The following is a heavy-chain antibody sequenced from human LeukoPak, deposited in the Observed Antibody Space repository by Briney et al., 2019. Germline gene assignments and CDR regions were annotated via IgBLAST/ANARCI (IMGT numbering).Heavy chain of an antibody. CDR1: GGSISSYY. J-gene: IGHJ5*02. D-gene: IGHD3-10*01. CDR3: AGTYYYGSGTYT. Sequence: SETLSLTCTVSGGSISSYYWSWIRQPPGKGLEWIGYIYYSGSTNYNPSLKSRVTISVDTSKNQFSLKLSSVTAADTAVYYCAGTYYYGSGTYTWGQGTLVTVSS. V-gene: IGHV4-59*01. CDR2: IYYSGST.